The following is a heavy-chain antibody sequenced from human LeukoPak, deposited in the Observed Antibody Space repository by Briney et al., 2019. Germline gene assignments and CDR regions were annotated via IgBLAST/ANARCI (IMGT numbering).Heavy chain of an antibody. J-gene: IGHJ6*02. CDR3: AREDYYDSSSGDV. V-gene: IGHV3-30-3*01. D-gene: IGHD3-22*01. Sequence: GGSLRLSCAASGFTFSSYAMHWVRQDPGKGLEWVAVISYDGSNKYYADSVKGRFTISRDNSKNTLYLQMNSLRAEDTAVYYCAREDYYDSSSGDVWGQGTTVTVSS. CDR2: ISYDGSNK. CDR1: GFTFSSYA.